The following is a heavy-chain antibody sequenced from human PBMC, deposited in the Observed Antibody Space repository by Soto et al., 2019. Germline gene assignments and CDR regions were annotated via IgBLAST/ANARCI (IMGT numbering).Heavy chain of an antibody. Sequence: GGSLRLSCAASGFTFSSYAMSWVRQAPGKGLEWVSAISGSGGSTYYADSVKGRFTISRDNSKNTLYLQMNSLRAEDTAVYYCATSEIWFGELLPDDAFDIWGQGTMVTVSS. CDR2: ISGSGGST. D-gene: IGHD3-10*01. J-gene: IGHJ3*02. CDR1: GFTFSSYA. V-gene: IGHV3-23*01. CDR3: ATSEIWFGELLPDDAFDI.